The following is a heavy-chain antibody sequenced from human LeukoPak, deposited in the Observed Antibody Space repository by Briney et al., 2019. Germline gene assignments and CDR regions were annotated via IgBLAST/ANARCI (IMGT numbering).Heavy chain of an antibody. Sequence: ASVKVSCKASGYTFTSYAMHWVRQAPGQRLEWMGWINAGNGNTKYSQKFQGRVTMTRDTSISTAYMELGRLRSDDTAVYYCAREAPHYSTSPKFDYWGQGTLVTVSS. D-gene: IGHD4-11*01. V-gene: IGHV1-3*01. CDR2: INAGNGNT. CDR3: AREAPHYSTSPKFDY. J-gene: IGHJ4*02. CDR1: GYTFTSYA.